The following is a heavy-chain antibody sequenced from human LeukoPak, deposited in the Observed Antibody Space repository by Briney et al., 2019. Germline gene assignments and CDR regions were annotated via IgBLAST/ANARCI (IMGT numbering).Heavy chain of an antibody. CDR2: IYSGGST. Sequence: GGSPRLSCAASGFTVSSNYMSWVRQAPGKGLEWVSVIYSGGSTYYADSVKGRFTISRDNSKNTLYLQMNSPRAEDTAVYYCAREKWELPTHYYYGMDVWGQGTTVTVSS. J-gene: IGHJ6*02. D-gene: IGHD1-26*01. CDR1: GFTVSSNY. CDR3: AREKWELPTHYYYGMDV. V-gene: IGHV3-53*01.